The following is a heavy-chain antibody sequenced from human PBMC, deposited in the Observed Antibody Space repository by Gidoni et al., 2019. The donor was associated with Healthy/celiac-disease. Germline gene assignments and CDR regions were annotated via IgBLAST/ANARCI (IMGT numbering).Heavy chain of an antibody. D-gene: IGHD3-9*01. V-gene: IGHV4-31*03. J-gene: IGHJ4*02. CDR3: ARTRRAIFDWLIDY. Sequence: QVQLQESGPGLVKPSQTLSLTCTVPGGSISRGGYYWRWIRQHPGKGLEWIGYIYYSGSTYYNPSLKSRVTISVDTSKNQFSLKLSSVTAADTAVYYCARTRRAIFDWLIDYWGQGTLVTVSS. CDR1: GGSISRGGYY. CDR2: IYYSGST.